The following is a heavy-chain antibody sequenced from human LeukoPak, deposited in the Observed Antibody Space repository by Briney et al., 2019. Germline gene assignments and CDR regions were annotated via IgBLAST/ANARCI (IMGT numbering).Heavy chain of an antibody. J-gene: IGHJ3*02. CDR1: GGTFLNYA. CDR3: ARASQDYYGSGSYYRGGDAFDI. V-gene: IGHV1-69*04. Sequence: ASVKVSCKTSGGTFLNYAISWERQAPGQGLEWMGRIIPILGIANYAQKFQARVTLTADKSTSTAYMELSSLRSDDTAVYYCARASQDYYGSGSYYRGGDAFDIWGQGTMVTVSS. CDR2: IIPILGIA. D-gene: IGHD3-10*01.